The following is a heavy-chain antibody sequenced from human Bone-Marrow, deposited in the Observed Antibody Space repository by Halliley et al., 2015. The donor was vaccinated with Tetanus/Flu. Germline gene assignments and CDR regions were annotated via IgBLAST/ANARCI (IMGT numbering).Heavy chain of an antibody. CDR3: ARGTRALES. J-gene: IGHJ5*02. D-gene: IGHD3-3*02. CDR2: MNPNSGNT. Sequence: QLVQSGAEMKKPGASVKVSCKASGYSFTSYDLNWVRQATGQGLEWMGWMNPNSGNTGYAQKFQGRVTMTRNTSISTAYMELSSLISDDTAVYYCARGTRALESWGQRTLVTVSS. CDR1: GYSFTSYD. V-gene: IGHV1-8*01.